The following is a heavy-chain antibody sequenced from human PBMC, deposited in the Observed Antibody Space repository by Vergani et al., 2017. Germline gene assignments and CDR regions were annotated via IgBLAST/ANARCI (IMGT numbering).Heavy chain of an antibody. Sequence: QVQLQESGPGLVEPSETLSLTCAVSGYSIRNGYYWGWIRQPPGKGLEWIGSIYHSGSTHYNPSLKSRVTISVDTSKNDLPLTLTSVPAAATAVYYCTRQPPDGASIPPSVPTWGQGTSVIVSS. CDR3: TRQPPDGASIPPSVPT. D-gene: IGHD1-14*01. V-gene: IGHV4-38-2*01. J-gene: IGHJ4*02. CDR2: IYHSGST. CDR1: GYSIRNGYY.